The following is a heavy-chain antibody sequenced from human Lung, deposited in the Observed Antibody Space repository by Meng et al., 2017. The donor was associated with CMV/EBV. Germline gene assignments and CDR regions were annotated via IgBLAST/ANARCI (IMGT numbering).Heavy chain of an antibody. D-gene: IGHD2-15*01. J-gene: IGHJ4*02. V-gene: IGHV1-2*02. CDR3: ARDGGGFDYFDY. CDR1: GYTFTGYY. Sequence: ASVXVSXXASGYTFTGYYIHWVRQAPGQGLEWMGWINPSSGGTNYAQKFQGRVTMTRDTSTSTAYMELSRLRSDDTAVYYCARDGGGFDYFDYWGQGTLVTVSS. CDR2: INPSSGGT.